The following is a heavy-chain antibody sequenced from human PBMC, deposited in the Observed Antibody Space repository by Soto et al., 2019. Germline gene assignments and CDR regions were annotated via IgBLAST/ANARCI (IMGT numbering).Heavy chain of an antibody. D-gene: IGHD2-15*01. J-gene: IGHJ6*02. CDR2: IIPIFGTA. Sequence: ATLKFSCKASGGTFSSYAISWVRQGPGQGLEWMGGIIPIFGTANYAQKFQGRVTITADESTSTAYMELSSLRSEDTAVYYCARDRYGIFKYYYYGMDVWGQGTTVNVSS. CDR1: GGTFSSYA. V-gene: IGHV1-69*13. CDR3: ARDRYGIFKYYYYGMDV.